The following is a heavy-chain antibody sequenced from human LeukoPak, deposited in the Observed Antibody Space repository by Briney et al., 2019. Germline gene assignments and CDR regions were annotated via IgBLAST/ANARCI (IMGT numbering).Heavy chain of an antibody. V-gene: IGHV1-18*01. J-gene: IGHJ4*02. CDR2: ISAYNGNT. CDR1: GYTFTSYG. Sequence: GASVKVSCTPSGYTFTSYGISWVRQAPGHGLEWMGWISAYNGNTNYAQKLQGRVTMTTDTSTSTAYMALRSLRSDDTAVYHCARVHCSSTSCYFITGFDYWGQGTLVTVSS. D-gene: IGHD2-2*01. CDR3: ARVHCSSTSCYFITGFDY.